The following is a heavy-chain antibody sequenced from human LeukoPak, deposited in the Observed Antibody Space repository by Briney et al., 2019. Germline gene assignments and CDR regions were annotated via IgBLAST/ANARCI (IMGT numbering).Heavy chain of an antibody. CDR1: GYTFTDYY. CDR2: INPYTGDT. CDR3: AGLYTNDDAFDV. J-gene: IGHJ3*01. D-gene: IGHD2-2*02. Sequence: ASVKVSCKASGYTFTDYYIHWLRQAPGPGLEWMGWINPYTGDTNYAQKFQDMVTMTRDTSVNTAYMELSSLRSDDTAVYYCAGLYTNDDAFDVWGQGTMVTVSS. V-gene: IGHV1-2*02.